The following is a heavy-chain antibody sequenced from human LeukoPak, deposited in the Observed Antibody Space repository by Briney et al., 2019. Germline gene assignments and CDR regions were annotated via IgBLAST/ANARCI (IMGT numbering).Heavy chain of an antibody. CDR2: IYYSGST. Sequence: SETLSLTCAVSGGSVSSGGYYWSWIRQHPGKGLEWIGYIYYSGSTYYNPSLASRISISVDTSENQFSLKLSSMTAADTAVYYCARSRWSAYCGGDCYTVYFDYWGQGALVTVSS. V-gene: IGHV4-31*11. J-gene: IGHJ4*02. D-gene: IGHD2-21*02. CDR3: ARSRWSAYCGGDCYTVYFDY. CDR1: GGSVSSGGYY.